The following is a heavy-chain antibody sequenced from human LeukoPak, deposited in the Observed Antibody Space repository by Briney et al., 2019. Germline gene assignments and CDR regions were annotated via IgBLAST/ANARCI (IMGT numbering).Heavy chain of an antibody. CDR1: GGSFSGYY. CDR3: AVNSGDCSSTSCYMDY. Sequence: SETLSLTCAVYGGSFSGYYWSWIRQPPGKGLEWIGEINHSGSTNYNPSLKSRVTISVDTSKNQFSQKLSSVTAADTAVYYCAVNSGDCSSTSCYMDYWGQGTLVTVSS. V-gene: IGHV4-34*01. D-gene: IGHD2-2*02. J-gene: IGHJ4*02. CDR2: INHSGST.